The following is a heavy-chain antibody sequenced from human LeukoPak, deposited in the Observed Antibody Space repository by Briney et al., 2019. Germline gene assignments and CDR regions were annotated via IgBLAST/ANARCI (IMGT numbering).Heavy chain of an antibody. CDR1: GASISSVNL. V-gene: IGHV4-4*02. D-gene: IGHD6-6*01. CDR2: MYLSGTA. CDR3: ARGTVFVAARPAHAFDI. J-gene: IGHJ3*02. Sequence: SETLSLTCAVSGASISSVNLWSWVRQPPGKGLEWIGEMYLSGTATYNPSLKGRVTISVDTSKNQCSLKLSSVTAADTAVYYCARGTVFVAARPAHAFDIWGQGTMVTVSS.